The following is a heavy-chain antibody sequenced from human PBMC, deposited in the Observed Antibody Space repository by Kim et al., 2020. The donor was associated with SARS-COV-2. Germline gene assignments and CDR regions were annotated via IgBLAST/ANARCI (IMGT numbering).Heavy chain of an antibody. D-gene: IGHD3-16*01. CDR1: GFTFTNYA. J-gene: IGHJ4*02. CDR2: ISDSGSST. V-gene: IGHV3-23*01. CDR3: AKLKSLVWVHFDY. Sequence: GGSLRLYCAASGFTFTNYAMSWVRQAPGKGLEWVSSISDSGSSTYSAESVKGRFTISRDNSKNTLFLQMNSLRAEDTAVYYCAKLKSLVWVHFDYWGQGT.